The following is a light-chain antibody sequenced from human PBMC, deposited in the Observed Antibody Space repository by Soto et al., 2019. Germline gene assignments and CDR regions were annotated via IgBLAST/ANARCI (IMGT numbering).Light chain of an antibody. Sequence: ELVMTQSPATLSVSPGERATLSCRASQSFSSNVAWYQQKPGQAPRLLIYGTSTRVTGIPARFSGSGSGTEFTLTISSLQSEDFAVYYCQQRSNWPLWITFGQGTRLEIK. CDR3: QQRSNWPLWIT. CDR2: GTS. J-gene: IGKJ5*01. CDR1: QSFSSN. V-gene: IGKV3-15*01.